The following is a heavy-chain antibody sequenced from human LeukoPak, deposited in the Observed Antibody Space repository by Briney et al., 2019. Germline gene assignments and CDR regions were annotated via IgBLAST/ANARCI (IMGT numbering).Heavy chain of an antibody. D-gene: IGHD3-22*01. Sequence: GGSLRLSCGASGFTFDYHAMYWVRQAPAKGLEGVSGINWDGSRLVYADAVKGRFTISRDSAKHSLYLEMNRRRTEDTALYYCARASYYYDTSGLGAFDIWGQGTLVTVSS. CDR2: INWDGSRL. V-gene: IGHV3-9*01. CDR1: GFTFDYHA. J-gene: IGHJ3*02. CDR3: ARASYYYDTSGLGAFDI.